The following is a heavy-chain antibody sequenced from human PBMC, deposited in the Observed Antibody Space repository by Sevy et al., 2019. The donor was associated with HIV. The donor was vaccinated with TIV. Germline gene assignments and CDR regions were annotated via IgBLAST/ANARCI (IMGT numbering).Heavy chain of an antibody. CDR1: GVSMTTYY. CDR2: VHYTGDT. D-gene: IGHD2-21*02. V-gene: IGHV4-59*01. CDR3: LLVVTDAEDYFDY. Sequence: SETLSLTCSVSGVSMTTYYWSWIRQTPGKGLEWIANVHYTGDTNYSPSLRSRVTISRDTSKNQFSLNLRSVTAADTGVYFCLLVVTDAEDYFDYWGRGTLVTVSS. J-gene: IGHJ4*02.